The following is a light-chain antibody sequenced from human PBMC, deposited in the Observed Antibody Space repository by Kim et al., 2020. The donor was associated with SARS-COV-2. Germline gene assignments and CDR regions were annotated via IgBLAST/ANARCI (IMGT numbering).Light chain of an antibody. V-gene: IGLV1-40*01. CDR2: GNS. CDR3: QSYDSSLSGSYV. J-gene: IGLJ1*01. Sequence: QSVLTQPPSVSGAPGQRVTISCTGSSSNIGAGYDVHWYQQLPGTDPKLLIYGNSNRPSGVPDRFSGSKSGTSASLAITGLQAEDEADYYCQSYDSSLSGSYVFGTGTKVTV. CDR1: SSNIGAGYD.